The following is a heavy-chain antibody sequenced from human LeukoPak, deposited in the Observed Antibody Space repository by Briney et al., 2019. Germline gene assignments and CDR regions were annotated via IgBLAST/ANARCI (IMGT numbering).Heavy chain of an antibody. CDR3: ARVGRGLGRDTYYYYYMDV. Sequence: SETLSLTCTVSGGSISIYYWSWIRQPAGKGLEWIGRIYTSGSTNYNPSLKSRVTMSVDTSKNQFSLKLSSVTAADTAVYYCARVGRGLGRDTYYYYYMDVWGKGTTVTISS. V-gene: IGHV4-4*07. D-gene: IGHD5-18*01. J-gene: IGHJ6*03. CDR2: IYTSGST. CDR1: GGSISIYY.